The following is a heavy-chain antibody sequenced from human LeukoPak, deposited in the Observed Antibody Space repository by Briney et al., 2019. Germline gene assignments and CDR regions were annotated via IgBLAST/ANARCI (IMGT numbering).Heavy chain of an antibody. CDR2: IWYDGSNK. Sequence: PGRSLRLSCAASGFTFSSYGMHWVRQAPGKGLEWVAVIWYDGSNKYYADSVKGRFTISRDNSKNTLYLQMNSLRAEDTAVYYCARDHRGTMVRGFTFDIWGQGTMVTVSS. CDR1: GFTFSSYG. V-gene: IGHV3-33*01. CDR3: ARDHRGTMVRGFTFDI. J-gene: IGHJ3*02. D-gene: IGHD3-10*01.